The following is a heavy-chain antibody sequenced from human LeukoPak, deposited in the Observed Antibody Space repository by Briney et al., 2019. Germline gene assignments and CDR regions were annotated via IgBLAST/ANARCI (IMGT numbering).Heavy chain of an antibody. Sequence: GESLKISCEGSGYSFSSYWIGWVRQMPGKGLEWMGIIYPGDSDTRYSPSFQGQVTISADKSISTAYLQWSSLKASHTAMYYCARPHHGNSGYYHAFDIWGQGTMVTVSS. CDR3: ARPHHGNSGYYHAFDI. V-gene: IGHV5-51*01. J-gene: IGHJ3*02. D-gene: IGHD3-22*01. CDR1: GYSFSSYW. CDR2: IYPGDSDT.